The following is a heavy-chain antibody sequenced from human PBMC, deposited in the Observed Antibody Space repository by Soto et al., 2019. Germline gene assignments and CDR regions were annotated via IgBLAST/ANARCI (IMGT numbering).Heavy chain of an antibody. CDR2: IDHDGPT. CDR3: VRDRHGDY. J-gene: IGHJ4*02. V-gene: IGHV3-74*01. CDR1: GFTFSNYW. Sequence: EVQLVESGGGLVQPGGSLRLSCAGSGFTFSNYWMHWVRQAPGKGLEWVSRIDHDGPTDYADSVRGRFTIPRDNAENTLYLQMNSRRAENTAVYYCVRDRHGDYWGQGTLVTVSS.